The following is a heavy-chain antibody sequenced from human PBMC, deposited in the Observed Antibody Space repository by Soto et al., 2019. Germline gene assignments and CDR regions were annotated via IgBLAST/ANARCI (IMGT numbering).Heavy chain of an antibody. D-gene: IGHD3-16*01. CDR2: INWNGVNK. V-gene: IGHV3-9*01. J-gene: IGHJ1*01. CDR3: AKDVDRLGELWGYFQS. Sequence: GGSLRLSCTVSGFMFEDFAMHWVRQAPGQGLEWVSGINWNGVNKGYAESVLGRFTISRDNAKKSLYLDMNYLRPEDTALYFCAKDVDRLGELWGYFQSWGQGTLVTVSS. CDR1: GFMFEDFA.